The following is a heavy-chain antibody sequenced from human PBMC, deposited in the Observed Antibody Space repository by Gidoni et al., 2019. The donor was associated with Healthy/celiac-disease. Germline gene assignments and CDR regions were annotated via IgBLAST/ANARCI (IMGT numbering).Heavy chain of an antibody. CDR3: ARDRRAVAAARYYYGMDV. Sequence: QVQLQESGTGLVKPSETLSLTCTVSGGCISSYYWSWIRQPPGNGLEWIGYIYDSGSTNYNPSLKSRGTISVDTSKNQFSLKLSSVTAADTAVYYCARDRRAVAAARYYYGMDVWGQGTTVTVSS. V-gene: IGHV4-59*01. J-gene: IGHJ6*02. CDR1: GGCISSYY. D-gene: IGHD6-19*01. CDR2: IYDSGST.